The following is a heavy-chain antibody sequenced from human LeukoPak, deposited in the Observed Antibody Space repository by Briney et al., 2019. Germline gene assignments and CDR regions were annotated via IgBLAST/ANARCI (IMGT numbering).Heavy chain of an antibody. CDR3: AKDPWGNSDNWFDP. CDR2: ISGSGGST. J-gene: IGHJ5*02. CDR1: GFTFSSYA. Sequence: GGSLRLSCAASGFTFSSYAMSWVRQAPGKGLEWVSAISGSGGSTYYADSVKGRFTISRDNSKNTLYLQMNSLRAEDAAVYYCAKDPWGNSDNWFDPWGQGTLVIVSS. V-gene: IGHV3-23*01. D-gene: IGHD3-16*01.